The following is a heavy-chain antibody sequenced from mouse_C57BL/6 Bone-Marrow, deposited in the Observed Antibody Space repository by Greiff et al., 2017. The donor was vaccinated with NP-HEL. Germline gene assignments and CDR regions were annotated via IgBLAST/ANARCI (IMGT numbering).Heavy chain of an antibody. D-gene: IGHD2-4*01. CDR3: TKRGDYGGRAFAY. Sequence: EVQLQQSGAELVRPGASVKLSCTASGFNIKDDYMHWVKQRPEQGLEWIGWIDPENGDTEYASKFQGKATITADTSSNTAYLQLSSLTSEDTAVYYGTKRGDYGGRAFAYWGQGTLVTVSA. J-gene: IGHJ3*01. V-gene: IGHV14-4*01. CDR1: GFNIKDDY. CDR2: IDPENGDT.